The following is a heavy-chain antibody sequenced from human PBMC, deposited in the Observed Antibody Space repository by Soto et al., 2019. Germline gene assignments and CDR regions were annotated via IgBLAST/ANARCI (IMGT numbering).Heavy chain of an antibody. J-gene: IGHJ4*02. Sequence: EVQLVESGGGLVKPGGSLRLSCAASGFTFSSYSMNWVRQAPGKGLEWVSSISSSSSYIYYADSVKGRFTISRDNAKNSLYLQMNSLRAEDTAVYYCARGPLRYDSSGYYSSFHLGYWGQGTLVTVSS. D-gene: IGHD3-22*01. V-gene: IGHV3-21*01. CDR2: ISSSSSYI. CDR3: ARGPLRYDSSGYYSSFHLGY. CDR1: GFTFSSYS.